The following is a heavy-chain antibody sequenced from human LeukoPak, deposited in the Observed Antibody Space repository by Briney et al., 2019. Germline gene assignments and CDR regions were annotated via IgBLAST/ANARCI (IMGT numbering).Heavy chain of an antibody. CDR2: INTGNGHT. CDR3: ASERYASGNLDY. J-gene: IGHJ4*02. Sequence: ASVKVSCKASGYIFSTYGMHWVRQAPGQGLEWMGWINTGNGHTEYSQNFQDRVTITRDTSAITVYMELSSLRSEDTAIYYCASERYASGNLDYWGQGTLVTVSS. CDR1: GYIFSTYG. V-gene: IGHV1-3*04. D-gene: IGHD3-10*01.